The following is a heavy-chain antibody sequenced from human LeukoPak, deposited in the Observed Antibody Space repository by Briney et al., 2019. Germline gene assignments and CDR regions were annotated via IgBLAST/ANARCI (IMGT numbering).Heavy chain of an antibody. CDR2: INHSGST. J-gene: IGHJ6*02. D-gene: IGHD5-18*01. CDR3: ARRRGRYSYALPYYYYGMDV. CDR1: GGSFSGYY. Sequence: SETLSLTCAVYGGSFSGYYWSWIRQPPGKGLEWIGEINHSGSTNYNPSLKSRVTISVDTSKNQFSLKLSSVTAADTAVYYCARRRGRYSYALPYYYYGMDVWGQGTTVTVSS. V-gene: IGHV4-34*01.